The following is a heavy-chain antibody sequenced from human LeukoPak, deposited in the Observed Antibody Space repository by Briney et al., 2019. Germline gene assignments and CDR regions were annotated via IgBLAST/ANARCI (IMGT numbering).Heavy chain of an antibody. CDR2: IYYSGST. D-gene: IGHD6-13*01. J-gene: IGHJ4*02. Sequence: PSETLSLTCAVYGGSFSGYYWSWIRQPPGKGLEWIGYIYYSGSTNYNPSLKSRVTISVDTSKNQFSLKLSSVTAADTAVYYCARDHIAAAGTLGFFDYWGQGTLVTVSS. CDR1: GGSFSGYY. CDR3: ARDHIAAAGTLGFFDY. V-gene: IGHV4-59*01.